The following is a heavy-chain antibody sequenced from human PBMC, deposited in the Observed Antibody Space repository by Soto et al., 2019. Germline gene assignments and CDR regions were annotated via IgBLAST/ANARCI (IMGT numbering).Heavy chain of an antibody. Sequence: GESLKISCKGSGYNFSSNWIGWLRQMPGKGLEWMGIIDHGDSDTRYSPSFQCQVTISADKSISTAYLQWSTLKASDSGTYYCARPGTDYWGQGTPVTVYS. J-gene: IGHJ4*02. CDR1: GYNFSSNW. CDR2: IDHGDSDT. D-gene: IGHD1-1*01. V-gene: IGHV5-51*01. CDR3: ARPGTDY.